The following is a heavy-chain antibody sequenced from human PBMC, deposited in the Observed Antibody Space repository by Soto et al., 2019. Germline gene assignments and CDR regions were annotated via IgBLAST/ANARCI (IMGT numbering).Heavy chain of an antibody. V-gene: IGHV3-23*01. D-gene: IGHD3-3*01. CDR2: ISISGGST. CDR1: GFTFSSYA. J-gene: IGHJ6*03. Sequence: GGSLRLSCAASGFTFSSYALTWVRRAPGKGLEWVSDISISGGSTYYAESVKGRFTISRDNSKNTLYLQMDSLRAEDTAVYYCVKGSGYFENYYYYYMDVWGKGTTVTVSS. CDR3: VKGSGYFENYYYYYMDV.